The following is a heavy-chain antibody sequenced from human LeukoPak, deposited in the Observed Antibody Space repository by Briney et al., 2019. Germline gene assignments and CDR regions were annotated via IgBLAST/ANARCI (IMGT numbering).Heavy chain of an antibody. CDR2: IWYDGRNK. J-gene: IGHJ6*04. CDR3: ARDLLPNMVRGVIITPHYYYYGMDV. D-gene: IGHD3-10*01. CDR1: GFTFSSYG. V-gene: IGHV3-33*01. Sequence: PGRSLRLSCAASGFTFSSYGMHWVRQAPGKGLEWVAVIWYDGRNKYYADSVKGRFTISRDNSKNTLYLQMNSLRAEDTAVYYCARDLLPNMVRGVIITPHYYYYGMDVWGKGTTVTVSS.